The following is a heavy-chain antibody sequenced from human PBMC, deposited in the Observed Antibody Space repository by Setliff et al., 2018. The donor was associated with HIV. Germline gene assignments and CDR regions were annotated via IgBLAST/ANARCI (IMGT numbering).Heavy chain of an antibody. J-gene: IGHJ6*02. CDR2: IIPAFGTA. V-gene: IGHV1-69*05. CDR1: GDRLSIXQ. Sequence: SVKVSCKASGDRLSIXQIRWVRQAPGRGRDWMGGIIPAFGTANYAQKFQGRVTITTDESTTTVFMELTGLRSXXXTPYYFTREGRFXXPTXXANWYHGMDVWGQGTTVTVSS. D-gene: IGHD1-1*01. CDR3: TREGRFXXPTXXANWYHGMDV.